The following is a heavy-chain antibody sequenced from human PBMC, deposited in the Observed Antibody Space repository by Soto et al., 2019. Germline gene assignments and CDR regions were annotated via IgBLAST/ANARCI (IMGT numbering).Heavy chain of an antibody. D-gene: IGHD2-2*01. Sequence: GGSLRLSCAASGFTFSRYAMSWVRQAPGKGLEWVSAISGSGGSTYYADSVKGRFTISRDNSKNTLYLQMNSLRAEDTAVYYCAKDLGTPAAIVVVPTAPDYWGQGTLVTVSP. CDR1: GFTFSRYA. CDR2: ISGSGGST. CDR3: AKDLGTPAAIVVVPTAPDY. V-gene: IGHV3-23*01. J-gene: IGHJ4*02.